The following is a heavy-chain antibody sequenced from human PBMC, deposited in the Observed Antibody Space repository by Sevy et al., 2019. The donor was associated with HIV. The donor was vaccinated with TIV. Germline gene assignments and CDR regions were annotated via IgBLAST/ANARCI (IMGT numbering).Heavy chain of an antibody. CDR1: GDSVSSDSAG. CDR3: ARGGLVRRLDHWFDP. J-gene: IGHJ5*02. D-gene: IGHD3-10*01. CDR2: TYYRSKWYF. Sequence: SQTLSLTCAISGDSVSSDSAGWNWIRQSPSRGLEWLGRTYYRSKWYFDYAPSVKSRMTINPDTSKNQFSLQLNSVTPEDTAVYYCARGGLVRRLDHWFDPWGQGTLVTVSS. V-gene: IGHV6-1*01.